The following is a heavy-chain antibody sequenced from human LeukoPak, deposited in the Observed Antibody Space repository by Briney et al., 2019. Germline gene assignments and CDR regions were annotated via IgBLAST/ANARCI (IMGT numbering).Heavy chain of an antibody. CDR1: GFTFSGSA. CDR3: TGMWIQLWLSSEAFDI. V-gene: IGHV3-73*01. Sequence: GGSLRLSCAASGFTFSGSAMHWVRQASGKGLEWVGRIRSKANSYATAHAASVKGRFTISRDDSKNTAYLQMNSLKTEDTAVYYCTGMWIQLWLSSEAFDIWGQGTMVTVSS. J-gene: IGHJ3*02. D-gene: IGHD5-18*01. CDR2: IRSKANSYAT.